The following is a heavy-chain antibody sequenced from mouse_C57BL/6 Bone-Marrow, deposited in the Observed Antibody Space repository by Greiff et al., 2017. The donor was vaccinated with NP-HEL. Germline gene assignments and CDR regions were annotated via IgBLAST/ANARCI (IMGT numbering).Heavy chain of an antibody. CDR1: GFSLTSYG. J-gene: IGHJ4*01. V-gene: IGHV2-2*01. CDR2: IWSGGST. CDR3: ARRYDYDGYYAMDY. D-gene: IGHD2-4*01. Sequence: QVQLKQSGPGLVQPSQSLSITCTVSGFSLTSYGVHWVRQSPGKGLEWLGVIWSGGSTDYNAAFISRLSISKDNSKSQVFFKMNSLQADDTAIYYCARRYDYDGYYAMDYWGQGTSVTVSS.